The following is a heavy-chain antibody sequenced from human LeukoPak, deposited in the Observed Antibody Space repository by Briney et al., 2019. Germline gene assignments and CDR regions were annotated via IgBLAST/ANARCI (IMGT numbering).Heavy chain of an antibody. D-gene: IGHD2-8*01. J-gene: IGHJ4*02. Sequence: ASVKVSCKASDYTFTSYGISWVRQAPGQGLEWMGWINPNSGGTNYAQKFQGRVTMTRDTSISTAYMELSRLRSDDTAVYYCARDGDCTNGVCYSFPSDYWGQGTLVTVSS. V-gene: IGHV1-2*02. CDR3: ARDGDCTNGVCYSFPSDY. CDR1: DYTFTSYG. CDR2: INPNSGGT.